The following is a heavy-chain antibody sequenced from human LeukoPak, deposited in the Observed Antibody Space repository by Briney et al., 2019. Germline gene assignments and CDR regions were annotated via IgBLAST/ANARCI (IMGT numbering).Heavy chain of an antibody. CDR1: RFTFSSYA. J-gene: IGHJ6*03. D-gene: IGHD2-2*01. CDR3: AKGYCSSTSCYLYYYYMDV. Sequence: GGSLRLSCAASRFTFSSYAMSWIRQAPGKGLELVSAISGSGGSTYYADCVKGRFTISRDNSKNTLYLQMNSLRAEDTAVYYWAKGYCSSTSCYLYYYYMDVWGKGTTVTVSS. CDR2: ISGSGGST. V-gene: IGHV3-23*01.